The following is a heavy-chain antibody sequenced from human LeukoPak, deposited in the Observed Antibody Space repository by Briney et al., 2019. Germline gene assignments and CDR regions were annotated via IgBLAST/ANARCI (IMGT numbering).Heavy chain of an antibody. Sequence: PSETLSLTCTVSGGSISSSSYYWGWIRQPPGKGLEWIGSIYYSGSTYYNPSLKSRVTISVDTSKNQFSLKLSSVTAADTAVYYCARGRGWYLGSLYFQHWGQGTLVTVSS. CDR3: ARGRGWYLGSLYFQH. D-gene: IGHD6-19*01. CDR1: GGSISSSSYY. CDR2: IYYSGST. V-gene: IGHV4-39*01. J-gene: IGHJ1*01.